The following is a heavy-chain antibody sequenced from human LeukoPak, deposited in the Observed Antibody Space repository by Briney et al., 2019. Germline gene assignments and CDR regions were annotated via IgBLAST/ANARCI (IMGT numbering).Heavy chain of an antibody. CDR3: EMTPFDY. Sequence: PGGSLRLSCTASGFAFSFYDMTWVRQAPGKGLEWVSSISGGGDSTSYADSVKGRFTISRDNSKNTLSLQMNSLRVEDTAVYYCEMTPFDYWGQGTLVTVSS. CDR1: GFAFSFYD. J-gene: IGHJ4*02. CDR2: ISGGGDST. V-gene: IGHV3-23*01.